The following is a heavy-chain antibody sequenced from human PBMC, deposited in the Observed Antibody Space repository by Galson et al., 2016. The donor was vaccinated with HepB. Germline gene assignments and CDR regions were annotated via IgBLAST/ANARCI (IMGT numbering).Heavy chain of an antibody. D-gene: IGHD1-26*01. CDR1: GLSLSTDGVA. CDR3: AHRRGGFTWSGTLDS. Sequence: PALVKPTQTLTLTCSLSGLSLSTDGVAVAWIRQPPGKALEWLALIYSDDDKRYNPSLESRLTIVQDKSKNQVVLTMTNVSPVDTGTYFCAHRRGGFTWSGTLDSGGQGTLVTVSA. J-gene: IGHJ4*02. CDR2: IYSDDDK. V-gene: IGHV2-5*02.